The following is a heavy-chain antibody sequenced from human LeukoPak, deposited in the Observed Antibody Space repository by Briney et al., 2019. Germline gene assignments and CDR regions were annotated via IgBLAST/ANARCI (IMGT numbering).Heavy chain of an antibody. CDR3: ARSSDSSSLQYFQH. J-gene: IGHJ1*01. CDR2: ISISGSTI. D-gene: IGHD6-6*01. V-gene: IGHV3-11*01. Sequence: GGSLRLSCAASGFTFADYYMNWIRQAPGKGLEWVSSISISGSTIYYADSVKGRFTISRDNAKNSLYLQMDSLRAEDTAVYYCARSSDSSSLQYFQHWGQGTLVTVSS. CDR1: GFTFADYY.